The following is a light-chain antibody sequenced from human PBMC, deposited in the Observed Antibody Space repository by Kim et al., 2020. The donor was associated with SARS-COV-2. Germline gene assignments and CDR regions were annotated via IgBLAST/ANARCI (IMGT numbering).Light chain of an antibody. J-gene: IGKJ4*01. CDR2: AAS. CDR1: QSISSY. V-gene: IGKV1-39*01. CDR3: QQSYSTPFT. Sequence: DIQMNQSPSSLSASVGDRVTITCRASQSISSYLNWYQQKPGKAPKLLIYAASSLQSWVPSRFSGSGSGTDFTLTISSLQPEDFATYYCQQSYSTPFTFGGGTKVDIK.